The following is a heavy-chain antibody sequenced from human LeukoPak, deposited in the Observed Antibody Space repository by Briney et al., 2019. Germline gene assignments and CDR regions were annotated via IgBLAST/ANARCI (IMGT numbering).Heavy chain of an antibody. J-gene: IGHJ1*01. D-gene: IGHD1-26*01. V-gene: IGHV3-53*01. Sequence: PGGSLRLSCVASGFSVSSNYMAWVRQAPGKGLEWVSVLYIGGNTYYGDFVKGRFTISRDNSRNTLYLQMNSLRVDDTAVYYCARELAVGAITEYFQDWGQGTLVTVS. CDR1: GFSVSSNY. CDR2: LYIGGNT. CDR3: ARELAVGAITEYFQD.